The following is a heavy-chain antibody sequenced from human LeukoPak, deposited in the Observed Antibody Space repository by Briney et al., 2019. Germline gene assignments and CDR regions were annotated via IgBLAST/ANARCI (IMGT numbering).Heavy chain of an antibody. Sequence: SETLSLTCTVSGGSISSYYWSWIRQPAGKGLEWIGRIYTSGSTNYNPSLKSRVTISVDTSKNQFSLKLSSVTAADTAVYYCARGLPRPLDYYMDVWGKGTTVTVSS. CDR1: GGSISSYY. CDR2: IYTSGST. D-gene: IGHD6-6*01. CDR3: ARGLPRPLDYYMDV. V-gene: IGHV4-4*07. J-gene: IGHJ6*03.